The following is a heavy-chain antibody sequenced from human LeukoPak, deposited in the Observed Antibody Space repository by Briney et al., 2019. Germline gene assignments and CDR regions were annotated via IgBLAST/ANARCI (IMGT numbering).Heavy chain of an antibody. V-gene: IGHV3-23*01. D-gene: IGHD3-22*01. CDR3: AKDPDSSGNRNWYFDL. CDR1: GFTFSSYA. J-gene: IGHJ2*01. Sequence: GGSLRLSCAASGFTFSSYAMSWVRQAPGKGLEWVSGISDNGGSTYYTDSVKGRFTNSRDNSKNTLYLQMNSLRAEDTAVYYCAKDPDSSGNRNWYFDLWGRGTLVTVSS. CDR2: ISDNGGST.